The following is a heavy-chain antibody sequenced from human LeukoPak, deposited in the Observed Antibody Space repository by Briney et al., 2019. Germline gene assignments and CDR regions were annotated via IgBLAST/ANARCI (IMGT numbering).Heavy chain of an antibody. CDR1: GGTFSSYA. D-gene: IGHD2-15*01. Sequence: SVKVSCKASGGTFSSYAISWVRQAPGQGLEWMGRIIPIFGTANYAQKFQGGVTITTDESTSTAYMELSRLRSDDTAVYYCARAYCSGGSCYPAWFDPWGQGTLVTVSS. CDR2: IIPIFGTA. J-gene: IGHJ5*02. V-gene: IGHV1-69*05. CDR3: ARAYCSGGSCYPAWFDP.